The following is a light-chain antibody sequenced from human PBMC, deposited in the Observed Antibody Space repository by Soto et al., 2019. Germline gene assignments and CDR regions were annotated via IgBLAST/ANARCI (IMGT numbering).Light chain of an antibody. CDR2: AAS. Sequence: DFLMPQSPSSLSASVGDIVTITCRASQGISNYLAWYQQKPGKVPKLLIYAASTLQSGVPSRFSGSGSGTDFTFTISSLQPEDVATYYCQSRTFGGGTKVDIK. V-gene: IGKV1-27*01. J-gene: IGKJ4*01. CDR1: QGISNY. CDR3: QSRT.